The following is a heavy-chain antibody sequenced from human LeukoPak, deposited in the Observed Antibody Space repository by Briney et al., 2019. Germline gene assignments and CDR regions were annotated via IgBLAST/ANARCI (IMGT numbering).Heavy chain of an antibody. J-gene: IGHJ4*02. V-gene: IGHV4-38-2*01. D-gene: IGHD4-23*01. CDR1: GYSIGSGYY. CDR3: AKQGPTVVTHFDT. Sequence: SETLSLTCAVSGYSIGSGYYWGWIRQPPGKGLDWIASMYHSGSTYYNPSLKSRVTISVDTSKNQFSLKLSSVTAADTAVYYCAKQGPTVVTHFDTWGQGTLVTVSS. CDR2: MYHSGST.